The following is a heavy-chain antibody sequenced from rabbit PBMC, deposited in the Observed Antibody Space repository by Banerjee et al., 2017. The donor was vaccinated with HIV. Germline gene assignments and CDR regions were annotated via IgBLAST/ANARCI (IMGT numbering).Heavy chain of an antibody. Sequence: QSLEESGGDLVKPGASLTLTCTASGFSYSSGYWMCWVRQAPGKGLELIACIYTASGSTWYASWTKGRFTISKTSSTTVTLQMTSLTVADTATYFCARIGTSGWGEWTYYFDLWGPGTLVTVS. CDR3: ARIGTSGWGEWTYYFDL. CDR1: GFSYSSGYW. D-gene: IGHD4-1*01. V-gene: IGHV1S40*01. J-gene: IGHJ4*01. CDR2: IYTASGST.